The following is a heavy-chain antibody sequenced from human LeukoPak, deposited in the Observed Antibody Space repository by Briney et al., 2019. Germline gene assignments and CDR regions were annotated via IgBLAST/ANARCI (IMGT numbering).Heavy chain of an antibody. CDR3: ARVKAVAEGNGMDG. J-gene: IGHJ6*01. V-gene: IGHV1-2*02. CDR2: INPNSCGT. CDR1: GYTFTGYY. Sequence: ASVKVSCMASGYTFTGYYMHWVRQAPGQGLEWMGWINPNSCGTNYAQKFQGRVTMTRDTSISTAYMELSRLRSDDTAVYYCARVKAVAEGNGMDGWGQGTTVTVPS. D-gene: IGHD6-19*01.